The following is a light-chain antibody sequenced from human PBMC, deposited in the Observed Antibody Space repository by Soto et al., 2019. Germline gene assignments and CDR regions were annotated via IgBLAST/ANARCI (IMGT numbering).Light chain of an antibody. Sequence: VTMTLSPLSLPTTSGNPASSSIMSSQRLVYSDGDTYLNWFQQRPGQSPGRLIYNVSHRDSGVPDRFSGSGSATDFTLKISRVEAEDLGLYYCKQAAQWPYTFGQGTKLDIK. CDR1: QRLVYSDGDTY. J-gene: IGKJ1*01. CDR2: NVS. CDR3: KQAAQWPYT. V-gene: IGKV2-30*01.